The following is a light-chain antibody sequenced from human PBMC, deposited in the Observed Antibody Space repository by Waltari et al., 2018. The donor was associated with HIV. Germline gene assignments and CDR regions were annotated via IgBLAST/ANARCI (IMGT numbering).Light chain of an antibody. CDR3: AAWDDRLLWV. V-gene: IGLV1-47*01. J-gene: IGLJ3*02. CDR1: RSNIGDNV. CDR2: RND. Sequence: QSVLTQPPSASGTAGQRVTISCSGSRSNIGDNVVYWFQQLPGPAPKLLICRNDQRPSGLPDRFSGSKSGTSASLAISGLRSDDEADYYCAAWDDRLLWVFGGGTILTV.